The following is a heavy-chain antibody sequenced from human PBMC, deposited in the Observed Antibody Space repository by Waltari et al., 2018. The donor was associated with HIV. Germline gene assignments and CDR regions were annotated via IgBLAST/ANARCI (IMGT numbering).Heavy chain of an antibody. CDR3: VRICKLNCYYYYGMDV. CDR1: GFTFSNYN. D-gene: IGHD1-1*01. V-gene: IGHV3-13*01. Sequence: EVPLVECGGGWVQPGGSLRLSCASSGFTFSNYNLHWVRQATGKGLEWVSGIGTAGDTYYPGSVKGRFTISRENAKNSLHLQMNSLRAGDTAVYYCVRICKLNCYYYYGMDVWGQGTTVTVSS. CDR2: IGTAGDT. J-gene: IGHJ6*02.